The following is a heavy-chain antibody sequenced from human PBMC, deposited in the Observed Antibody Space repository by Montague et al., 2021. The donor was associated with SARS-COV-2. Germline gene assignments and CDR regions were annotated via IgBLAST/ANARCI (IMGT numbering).Heavy chain of an antibody. CDR2: IYYSGST. J-gene: IGHJ3*02. Sequence: TLSLTCTVSGGSISSGGYYWSWIRQHPGQGLEWIGYIYYSGSTYYNPSLKSRVTISVDTSKNQFSLKLSSVTAADTAVYYCARAATITMIVVVIDAFDIWGQGTIVTVSS. CDR1: GGSISSGGYY. D-gene: IGHD3-22*01. CDR3: ARAATITMIVVVIDAFDI. V-gene: IGHV4-31*03.